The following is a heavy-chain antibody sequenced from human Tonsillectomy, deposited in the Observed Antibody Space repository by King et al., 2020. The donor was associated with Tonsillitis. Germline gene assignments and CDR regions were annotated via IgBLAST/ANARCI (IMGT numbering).Heavy chain of an antibody. Sequence: VQLVESGGGLVKPGGSLRLSCAASGFSFDDYYMSWIRQPPGKGLEWVSYISAIGNTTYYADSVRGRFTVSRDNAKNSLYLQMNDLRADDTAVYYCARRIGYCSSTSCLYFDYWGQGTLVTVSS. CDR3: ARRIGYCSSTSCLYFDY. J-gene: IGHJ4*02. CDR2: ISAIGNTT. CDR1: GFSFDDYY. D-gene: IGHD2-2*01. V-gene: IGHV3-11*01.